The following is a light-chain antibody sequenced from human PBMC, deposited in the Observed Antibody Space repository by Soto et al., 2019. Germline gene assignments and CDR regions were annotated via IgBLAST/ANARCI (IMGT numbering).Light chain of an antibody. CDR2: AAS. Sequence: DIQMTQSPSSLSASVGDRVTITCRASQGISTYLAWYQQKPGKGPNLLIYAASALQSGVPSRFSGGGSGTEFTLTISSLQPEDVATYYCQKYDHLSLTFGGGTKVEIK. CDR3: QKYDHLSLT. J-gene: IGKJ4*01. V-gene: IGKV1-27*01. CDR1: QGISTY.